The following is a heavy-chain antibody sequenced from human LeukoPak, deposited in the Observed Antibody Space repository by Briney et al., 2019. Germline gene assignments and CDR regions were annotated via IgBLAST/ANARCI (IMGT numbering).Heavy chain of an antibody. CDR2: INPNSGGT. D-gene: IGHD1-14*01. Sequence: ASVKVSCKASGGTFSSYAISWVRQAPGQGLEWMRWINPNSGGTNYAQKFQGRVTMARDTSINTAYMELSRLNSGDTAVYYCARAPYLHNDLDYWGQGTLVTVSS. V-gene: IGHV1-2*02. J-gene: IGHJ4*02. CDR3: ARAPYLHNDLDY. CDR1: GGTFSSYA.